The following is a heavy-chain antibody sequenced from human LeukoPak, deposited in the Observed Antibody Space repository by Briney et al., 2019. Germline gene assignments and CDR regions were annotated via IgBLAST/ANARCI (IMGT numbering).Heavy chain of an antibody. Sequence: GSSVKVSCKASGGTFSSYAISWVRQAPGQGLEWMGGIIPIFGTANYAQKFQGRVTITADESTSTAYMELSSLRSEDTAVYYCARAQYYYDSSGYPRVDYWGQGTLVTVSS. CDR3: ARAQYYYDSSGYPRVDY. V-gene: IGHV1-69*01. CDR2: IIPIFGTA. J-gene: IGHJ4*02. CDR1: GGTFSSYA. D-gene: IGHD3-22*01.